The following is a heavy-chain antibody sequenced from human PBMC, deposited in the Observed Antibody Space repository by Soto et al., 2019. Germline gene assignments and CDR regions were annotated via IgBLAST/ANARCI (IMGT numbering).Heavy chain of an antibody. CDR2: IHYSGTT. CDR3: ARDKSLTTDFDY. D-gene: IGHD3-22*01. CDR1: GASISSGDSY. J-gene: IGHJ4*02. Sequence: SETLSLTCSVSGASISSGDSYWTWIRQPPGKGLEWIGYIHYSGTTYYNPSLKSRVTISVDTSRNQFSLKLSSVTAADTAVYFCARDKSLTTDFDYWGQGTLVTVS. V-gene: IGHV4-30-4*01.